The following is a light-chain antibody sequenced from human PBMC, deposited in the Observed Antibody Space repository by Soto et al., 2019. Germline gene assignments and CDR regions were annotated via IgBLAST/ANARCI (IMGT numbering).Light chain of an antibody. J-gene: IGLJ1*01. CDR1: SSDIGGSNY. V-gene: IGLV2-14*01. CDR3: RSYRNTTVV. Sequence: QSVLTQPASVSGPPGQSITISCTGTSSDIGGSNYVSWYQQHPGKAPKLIMYEVTNRPSGVSDRFSCSNSDNTASQIIAGLQAEDEAHYYRRSYRNTTVVFGSGTKLAAL. CDR2: EVT.